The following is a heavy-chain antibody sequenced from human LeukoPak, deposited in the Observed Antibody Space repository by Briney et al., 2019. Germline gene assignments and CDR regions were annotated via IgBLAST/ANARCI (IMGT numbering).Heavy chain of an antibody. V-gene: IGHV3-74*01. J-gene: IGHJ6*02. Sequence: GGSLRLSCAASGFTFRSYCMHWVRQAPGQGLLWVSQIYSDGSSTSYADSVKGRFTISRDNAKNTLYLQMNSLRPEDTAVYFCTRDLRSYYYVMDVWGQGTTVTVSS. CDR1: GFTFRSYC. CDR2: IYSDGSST. CDR3: TRDLRSYYYVMDV.